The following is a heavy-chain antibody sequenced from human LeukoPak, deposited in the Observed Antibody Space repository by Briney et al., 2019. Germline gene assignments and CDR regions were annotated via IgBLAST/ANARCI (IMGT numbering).Heavy chain of an antibody. CDR1: GFTFDDYA. Sequence: GGSLRLSCAASGFTFDDYAMHWVRQAPGKGLEWVSGISWNSGSIDYANSVKGRFTISRDNAKNSLYLQMNSLRAEDTALYYCARDLDMVRGASDAFDIWGQGTMVAVSS. V-gene: IGHV3-9*01. J-gene: IGHJ3*02. CDR3: ARDLDMVRGASDAFDI. D-gene: IGHD3-10*01. CDR2: ISWNSGSI.